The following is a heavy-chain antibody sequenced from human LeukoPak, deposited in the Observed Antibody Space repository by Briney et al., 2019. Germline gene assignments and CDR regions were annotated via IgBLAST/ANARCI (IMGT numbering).Heavy chain of an antibody. J-gene: IGHJ3*02. CDR3: ARGLVLATDDAFDI. V-gene: IGHV4-59*01. CDR1: GGSIRSYF. Sequence: SENLSLTCTVSGGSIRSYFWSWPRQPPGKGLEWIGYIWDTEITDYNPSLKSRVTISLDTSKNHFSLKLRSVTAADTALYFCARGLVLATDDAFDIWGQGTLVTVSS. CDR2: IWDTEIT. D-gene: IGHD5-12*01.